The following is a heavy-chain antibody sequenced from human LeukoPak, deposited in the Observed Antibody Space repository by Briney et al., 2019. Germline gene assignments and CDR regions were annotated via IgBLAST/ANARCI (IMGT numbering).Heavy chain of an antibody. CDR2: ISYDGSNK. CDR1: GFTFSSYA. J-gene: IGHJ4*02. CDR3: ARAYYDFWSGYAFDY. D-gene: IGHD3-3*01. Sequence: GGSLRLSCAASGFTFSSYAMHWVRQAPGKWLEWVAVISYDGSNKYYADSVKGRFTISRDNSKNTPYLQMNSLRAEDTAVYHCARAYYDFWSGYAFDYWGQGTLVNVSS. V-gene: IGHV3-30-3*01.